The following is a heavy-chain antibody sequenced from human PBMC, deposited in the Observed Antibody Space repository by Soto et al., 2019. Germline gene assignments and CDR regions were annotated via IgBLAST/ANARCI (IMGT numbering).Heavy chain of an antibody. J-gene: IGHJ6*02. CDR1: GFTVSSNY. D-gene: IGHD6-19*01. CDR3: AREPYSSGWYSDYYYYGMDV. V-gene: IGHV3-66*01. CDR2: IYSGGST. Sequence: GGSLRLSCAASGFTVSSNYMSWVRQAPGKGLEWVSVIYSGGSTYYADSVKGRFTISRDNSKNTLYLQMNSLRAEDTAVYYCAREPYSSGWYSDYYYYGMDVRGQGTTVTVSS.